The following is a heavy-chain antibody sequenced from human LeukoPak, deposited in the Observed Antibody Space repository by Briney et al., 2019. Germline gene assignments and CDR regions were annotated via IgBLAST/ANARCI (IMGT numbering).Heavy chain of an antibody. CDR1: AGSIRSYY. CDR2: IFYGANT. CDR3: ASGTIFGVIAPYCFHS. J-gene: IGHJ4*02. V-gene: IGHV4-59*01. D-gene: IGHD3-3*01. Sequence: SETLSLTCTVSAGSIRSYYWNWIRQVPGKGLEWIGYIFYGANTYYNPSLKDRVTMSMDTSKSQVSLKLTSVTAADTAVYYCASGTIFGVIAPYCFHSWGQGTLVTVSP.